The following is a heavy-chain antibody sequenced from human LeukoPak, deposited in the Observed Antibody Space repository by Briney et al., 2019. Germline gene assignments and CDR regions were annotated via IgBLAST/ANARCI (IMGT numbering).Heavy chain of an antibody. D-gene: IGHD3-9*01. J-gene: IGHJ5*02. CDR1: RYTFTSYD. V-gene: IGHV1-8*01. CDR2: MNPNSGNT. Sequence: ASVKVSCKAPRYTFTSYDINWVRQATGQGLEWMGWMNPNSGNTGYAQKFQGRVTMTRNTSISTAYMELSSLRSEDTAVYYCARFHTTDYDILTGYLHDWFDPWGQGTLVTVSS. CDR3: ARFHTTDYDILTGYLHDWFDP.